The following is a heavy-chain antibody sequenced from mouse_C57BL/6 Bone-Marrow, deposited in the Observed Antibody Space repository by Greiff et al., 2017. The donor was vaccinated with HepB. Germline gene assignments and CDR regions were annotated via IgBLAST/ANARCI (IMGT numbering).Heavy chain of an antibody. CDR2: IDPSDSYT. Sequence: QVQLQQPGAELVMPGASVKLSCKASGYTFTSYWMHWVKQRPGQGLEWIGEIDPSDSYTNYNQKVKGKSTLTVDKTSSTAYMQLSSLTSEDSAVYYGAREIYYYGSSYGDYWGQGTTLTVSS. CDR3: AREIYYYGSSYGDY. V-gene: IGHV1-69*01. CDR1: GYTFTSYW. J-gene: IGHJ2*01. D-gene: IGHD1-1*01.